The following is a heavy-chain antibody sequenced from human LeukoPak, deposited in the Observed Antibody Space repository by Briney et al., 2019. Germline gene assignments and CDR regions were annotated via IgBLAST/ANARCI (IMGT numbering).Heavy chain of an antibody. CDR3: AKDNDSWDSRRGFDY. J-gene: IGHJ4*02. V-gene: IGHV3-23*01. CDR2: VSDSGGRK. D-gene: IGHD1-26*01. CDR1: GFTFSGFG. Sequence: PGGSLRLSCAASGFTFSGFGINWVRQAPGKGLEWVSSVSDSGGRKHYADSVKGRFTISRDNSKNTLYLQMNSLRAEDTAVYYCAKDNDSWDSRRGFDYWGQGTLVTVSS.